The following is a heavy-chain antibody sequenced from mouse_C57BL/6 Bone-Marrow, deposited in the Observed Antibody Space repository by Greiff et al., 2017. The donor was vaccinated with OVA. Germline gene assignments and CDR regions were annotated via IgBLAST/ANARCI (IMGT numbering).Heavy chain of an antibody. Sequence: EVKLVESGAGLVKPGGSLKLSCAASGFTFSSYAMSWVRQTPEKRLEWVAYISSGGDYIYYADTVKGRFTISRDNARNTLYLQMSSLKSEDTAMYYCTREDYYDYDVLFDYWGQGTTLTVSS. J-gene: IGHJ2*01. CDR1: GFTFSSYA. D-gene: IGHD2-4*01. CDR3: TREDYYDYDVLFDY. V-gene: IGHV5-9-1*02. CDR2: ISSGGDYI.